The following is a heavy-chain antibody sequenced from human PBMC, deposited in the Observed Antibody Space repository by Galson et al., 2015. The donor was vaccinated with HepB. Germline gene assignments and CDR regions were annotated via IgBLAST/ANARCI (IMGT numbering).Heavy chain of an antibody. D-gene: IGHD2-15*01. J-gene: IGHJ3*02. CDR2: IYYSGST. CDR1: GGSISSSIYY. CDR3: ARDKAVDDAFDI. Sequence: SETLSLTCTVSGGSISSSIYYWGWIRQPPGKGLEWIGSIYYSGSTYYNPSLKSRVTISVDTSKNQFSLKLSSVTAADTAVYYCARDKAVDDAFDIWGQGTMVTVSS. V-gene: IGHV4-39*07.